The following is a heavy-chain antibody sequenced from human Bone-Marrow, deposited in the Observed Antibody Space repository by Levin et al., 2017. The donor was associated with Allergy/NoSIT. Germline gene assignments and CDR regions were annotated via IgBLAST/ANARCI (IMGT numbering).Heavy chain of an antibody. J-gene: IGHJ5*02. V-gene: IGHV3-21*01. D-gene: IGHD2-2*01. CDR2: ISSSSSYI. CDR1: GFTFSSYS. Sequence: GGSLRLSCAASGFTFSSYSMNWVRQAPGKGLEWVSSISSSSSYIYYADSVKGRFTISRDNAKNSLYLQMNSLRAEDTAVYYCARDVPILYQLPSYDNWFDPWGQGTLVTVSS. CDR3: ARDVPILYQLPSYDNWFDP.